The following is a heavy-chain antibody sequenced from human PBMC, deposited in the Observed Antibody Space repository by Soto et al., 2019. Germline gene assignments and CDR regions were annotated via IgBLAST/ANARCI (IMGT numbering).Heavy chain of an antibody. J-gene: IGHJ4*02. CDR2: IYYSGST. D-gene: IGHD6-19*01. CDR1: GGSIISVTYY. Sequence: SETRSLTCTFSGGSIISVTYYWGCIRQPPGKGLELIGTIYYSGSTDYNPSFKSRVTISVDTSKNQFSLNLSSVTAADTAVYYCARLVLAVAGWYLDYWGQGTQVTVSS. CDR3: ARLVLAVAGWYLDY. V-gene: IGHV4-39*01.